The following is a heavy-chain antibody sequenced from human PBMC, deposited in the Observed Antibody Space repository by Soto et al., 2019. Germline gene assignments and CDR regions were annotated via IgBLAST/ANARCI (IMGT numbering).Heavy chain of an antibody. CDR1: GGTFSSYA. CDR2: IIPIFATP. Sequence: QVQLVQSGPEVKKPGSSVKVSCKASGGTFSSYAISWVRQAPGQGLEWMGGIIPIFATPNYAQKFQGRVTITADKSTSTAYMELSSLRSEDTAVYYCARAFVGMYSGSFLLGYWGQGTLVTVSS. V-gene: IGHV1-69*06. CDR3: ARAFVGMYSGSFLLGY. D-gene: IGHD1-26*01. J-gene: IGHJ4*02.